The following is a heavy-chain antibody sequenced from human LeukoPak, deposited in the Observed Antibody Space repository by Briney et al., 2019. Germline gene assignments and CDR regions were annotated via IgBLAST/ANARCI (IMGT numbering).Heavy chain of an antibody. CDR3: ARALGLRLYYFDY. V-gene: IGHV3-23*01. CDR1: GFTFSSYA. D-gene: IGHD5-12*01. J-gene: IGHJ4*02. CDR2: ISGSGGST. Sequence: GGSLRLSCAASGFTFSSYAMSWVRQAPGKGLEWVSAISGSGGSTYYADSVKGRFTISRDNSKNTLYLQMNSLRAEDTAVYYCARALGLRLYYFDYWGQGTLVTVSS.